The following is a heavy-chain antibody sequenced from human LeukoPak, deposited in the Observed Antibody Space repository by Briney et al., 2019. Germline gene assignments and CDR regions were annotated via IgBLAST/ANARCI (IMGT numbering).Heavy chain of an antibody. CDR2: INPTGST. D-gene: IGHD4-17*01. CDR1: GGSFSGYY. J-gene: IGHJ4*02. V-gene: IGHV4-34*01. Sequence: SETLSLTCAVYGGSFSGYYWSWIRQPPGRGLEWIGEINPTGSTNYKPSLKRRVTISADTSKNQFSLKMTSVTAADTAVYYCVSGTTVTNFAYWGQGTLVTVSS. CDR3: VSGTTVTNFAY.